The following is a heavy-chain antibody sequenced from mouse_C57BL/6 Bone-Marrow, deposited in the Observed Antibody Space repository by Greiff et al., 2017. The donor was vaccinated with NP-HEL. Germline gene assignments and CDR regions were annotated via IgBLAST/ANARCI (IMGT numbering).Heavy chain of an antibody. V-gene: IGHV1-59*01. CDR2: IDPSDSYT. CDR3: AREGGIGAMDY. CDR1: GYTFTSYW. J-gene: IGHJ4*01. Sequence: QVQLQQPGAELVRPGTSVKLSCKASGYTFTSYWMHWVKQRPGQGLEWIGVIDPSDSYTNYNQKFKGKATLTVDTSSSTAYMQLSSLTSEDSAVYYCAREGGIGAMDYWGQGTSVTVSS.